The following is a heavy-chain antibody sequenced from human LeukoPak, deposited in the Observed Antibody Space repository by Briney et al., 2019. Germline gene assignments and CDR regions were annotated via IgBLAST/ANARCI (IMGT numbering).Heavy chain of an antibody. J-gene: IGHJ3*02. CDR1: GGSKNSYY. V-gene: IGHV4-59*08. Sequence: SETLSLTSSVSGGSKNSYYWSSIRQAPGKGLEWIGYIFYTGGEINYNRSLKSRITISVDTSKNQFSLMLTSVTAADTAVYYCARQPANTAAFDNWPPGTMVTVS. D-gene: IGHD5-18*01. CDR2: IFYTGGEI. CDR3: ARQPANTAAFDN.